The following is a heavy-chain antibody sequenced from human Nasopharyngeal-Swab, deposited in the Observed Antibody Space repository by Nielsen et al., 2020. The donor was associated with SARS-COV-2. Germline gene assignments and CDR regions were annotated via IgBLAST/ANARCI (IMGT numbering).Heavy chain of an antibody. Sequence: GGSLRLSCAASGFTFDDYALSWVRQVPGKGLEWVSRINWNGDSTGYVDSVKGRFTISRDNANNSLFLQINSLRAEDTAIYCCARDRDVDFLDSWRQGTLVTGSS. V-gene: IGHV3-20*04. CDR2: INWNGDST. CDR1: GFTFDDYA. D-gene: IGHD5-24*01. J-gene: IGHJ5*01. CDR3: ARDRDVDFLDS.